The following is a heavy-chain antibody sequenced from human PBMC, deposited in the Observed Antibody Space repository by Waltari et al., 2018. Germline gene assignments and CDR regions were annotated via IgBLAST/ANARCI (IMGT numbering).Heavy chain of an antibody. CDR2: IKSKTDGGTT. CDR1: GFTFSNAW. Sequence: VESGGGLVKPGGSLRLSCAASGFTFSNAWMNGVRQAPGKGLEWVGRIKSKTDGGTTDYAAPVKGRFTISRDDSKNTLYLQMNSLKTEDTAVYYCTTEYYYDSSGYYYPTLDYWGQGTLVTVSS. CDR3: TTEYYYDSSGYYYPTLDY. J-gene: IGHJ4*02. D-gene: IGHD3-22*01. V-gene: IGHV3-15*07.